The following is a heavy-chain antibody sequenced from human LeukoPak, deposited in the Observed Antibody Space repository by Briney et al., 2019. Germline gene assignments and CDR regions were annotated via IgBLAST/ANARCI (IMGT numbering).Heavy chain of an antibody. Sequence: SETLSLTCTVSGGSINSYYWSWIRQPPGKGLESIGYIHYTGSTNYNPSLKSRVTISVDTSKNQFSLKLSSVTAADTAIYYCARLGYDILTGYYYIDYWGQGTLVTVSS. CDR2: IHYTGST. D-gene: IGHD3-9*01. V-gene: IGHV4-59*01. J-gene: IGHJ4*02. CDR1: GGSINSYY. CDR3: ARLGYDILTGYYYIDY.